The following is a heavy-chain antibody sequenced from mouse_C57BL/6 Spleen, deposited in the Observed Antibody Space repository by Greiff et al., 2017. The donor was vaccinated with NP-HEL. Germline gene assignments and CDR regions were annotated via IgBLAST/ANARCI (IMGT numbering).Heavy chain of an antibody. J-gene: IGHJ4*01. V-gene: IGHV1-59*01. Sequence: VQLQQPGAELVRPGTSVKLSCKASGYTFTSYWMHWVKQRPGQGLEWIGVIDPSDSYTNYNQKFKGKATLTVDTSSSTAYMQLSSLTSEDSAVYYGASFYDYVYYAMDYWGQGTSVTVSS. CDR3: ASFYDYVYYAMDY. D-gene: IGHD2-4*01. CDR1: GYTFTSYW. CDR2: IDPSDSYT.